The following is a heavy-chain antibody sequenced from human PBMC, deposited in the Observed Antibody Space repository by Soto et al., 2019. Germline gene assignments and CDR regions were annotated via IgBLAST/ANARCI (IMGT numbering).Heavy chain of an antibody. Sequence: GGSLRLSCAASGFTFSSYAMSWVRRAPGKGLEWVSGISGSGGSTYYADSVKGRFTISRDNSKNTLYLQMNSLRAEDTAVYYCAKSLTTAQEFDPWGQGTLVTVSS. CDR3: AKSLTTAQEFDP. CDR1: GFTFSSYA. J-gene: IGHJ5*02. CDR2: ISGSGGST. D-gene: IGHD4-4*01. V-gene: IGHV3-23*01.